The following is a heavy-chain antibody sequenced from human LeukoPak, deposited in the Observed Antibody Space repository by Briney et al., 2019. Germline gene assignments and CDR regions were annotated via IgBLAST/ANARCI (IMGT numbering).Heavy chain of an antibody. CDR2: IKEDGSEK. Sequence: GGSPRLSCAASGFTFRRYWMSWVRQAPGKGLEWVANIKEDGSEKYHVDSVKGRFTISRDNAKNSLYLQMNSLRAEDTAVYYCATLYRDYFDYWGQGTLVTVST. CDR1: GFTFRRYW. CDR3: ATLYRDYFDY. J-gene: IGHJ4*02. D-gene: IGHD2-8*01. V-gene: IGHV3-7*05.